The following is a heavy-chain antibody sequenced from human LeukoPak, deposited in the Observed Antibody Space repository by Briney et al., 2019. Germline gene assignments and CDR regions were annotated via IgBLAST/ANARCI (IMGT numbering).Heavy chain of an antibody. CDR3: ARLTYTYYYDSSTYSF. Sequence: SETLSLTCTVSGGSRSTYDWNWIRQPPGKGLEWIGSIFYSGSTYYNPSLKSRVTISVDTSKNQFSLRLSSVTAADTAVYYCARLTYTYYYDSSTYSFWGQGTLVTVSS. CDR1: GGSRSTYD. V-gene: IGHV4-39*01. CDR2: IFYSGST. J-gene: IGHJ4*02. D-gene: IGHD3-22*01.